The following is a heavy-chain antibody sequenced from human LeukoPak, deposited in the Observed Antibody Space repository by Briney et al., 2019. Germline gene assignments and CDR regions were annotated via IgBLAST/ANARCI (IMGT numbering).Heavy chain of an antibody. CDR1: GGSISSSSYY. V-gene: IGHV4-39*07. CDR2: IYYSGST. Sequence: SETLSLTCTVSGGSISSSSYYWGWIRQPPGKGLGWIGSIYYSGSTYYNPSLKSRVTISVDTSKNQFSLKLSSVTAADTAVYYCARVQWLVKVGFDYWGQGTLVTVSS. CDR3: ARVQWLVKVGFDY. J-gene: IGHJ4*02. D-gene: IGHD6-19*01.